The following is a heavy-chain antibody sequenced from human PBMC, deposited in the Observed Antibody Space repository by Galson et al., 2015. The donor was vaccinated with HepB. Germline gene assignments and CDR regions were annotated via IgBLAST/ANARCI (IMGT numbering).Heavy chain of an antibody. CDR2: ISAYNGNT. Sequence: SVKVSCKASGYTFTSYGISWVRQAPGQGLEWMGWISAYNGNTNYAQKLQGRVTMTTDTSTSTAYMELRSLRSDDTAVYYCARDFPYYYGSGSPLFDYWGQGTLVTVSS. CDR3: ARDFPYYYGSGSPLFDY. J-gene: IGHJ4*02. V-gene: IGHV1-18*01. CDR1: GYTFTSYG. D-gene: IGHD3-10*01.